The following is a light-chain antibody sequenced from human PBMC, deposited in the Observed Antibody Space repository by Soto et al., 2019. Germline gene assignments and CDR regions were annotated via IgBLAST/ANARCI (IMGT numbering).Light chain of an antibody. V-gene: IGKV1-9*01. Sequence: EIQLTQSPSFLSASVGDRVTITCRASQDISDYLAWYQQRPGKAPKLLIYAASTLQSGVPSRFSGSGSGTEFTLTISSLQPEDFATYSCQQLNSYPLTFGGGTKVDVK. CDR3: QQLNSYPLT. CDR2: AAS. J-gene: IGKJ4*01. CDR1: QDISDY.